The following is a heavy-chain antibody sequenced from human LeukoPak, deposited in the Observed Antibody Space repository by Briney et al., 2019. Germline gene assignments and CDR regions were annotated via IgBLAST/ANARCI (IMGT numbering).Heavy chain of an antibody. CDR1: GGSISSSNW. CDR2: IYHSGRT. V-gene: IGHV4-4*02. D-gene: IGHD3-22*01. J-gene: IGHJ4*02. Sequence: SGTLSLTCVVSGGSISSSNWWSWVRQPPGKGLEWIGEIYHSGRTNYTPSLKSRVTISVDKSNIQLALKLITVTAGHTAVYYCARDYYNNSVYYFDYWGQGTLLTVSS. CDR3: ARDYYNNSVYYFDY.